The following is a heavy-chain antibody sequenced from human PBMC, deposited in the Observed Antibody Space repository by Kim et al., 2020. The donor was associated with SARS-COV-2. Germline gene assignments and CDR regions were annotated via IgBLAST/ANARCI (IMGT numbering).Heavy chain of an antibody. CDR2: IKTKGVEK. Sequence: GGSLSLSCVASGLDFTTRWMTWIRQAPGKGLQWVATIKTKGVEKDYVDFVKGRFSISRDNVGTTVFLQMATVRVEDPAFYYFSSHMYYAFDFWGRGALVT. CDR3: SSHMYYAFDF. V-gene: IGHV3-7*01. D-gene: IGHD3-3*01. J-gene: IGHJ4*02. CDR1: GLDFTTRW.